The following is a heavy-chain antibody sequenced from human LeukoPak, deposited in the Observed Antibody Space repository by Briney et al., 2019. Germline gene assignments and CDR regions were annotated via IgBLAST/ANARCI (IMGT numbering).Heavy chain of an antibody. Sequence: SGTLSLTCTGSGGSISSYYWSWLRQPPGKGLEWIGDIYYSGSTNYNPSLKSRVTISVDTCKNQCSLTLSSVTAADTAVYYCARHLSIAAADYYFDYWGQGTLVTVSS. D-gene: IGHD6-13*01. CDR2: IYYSGST. V-gene: IGHV4-59*01. CDR3: ARHLSIAAADYYFDY. CDR1: GGSISSYY. J-gene: IGHJ4*02.